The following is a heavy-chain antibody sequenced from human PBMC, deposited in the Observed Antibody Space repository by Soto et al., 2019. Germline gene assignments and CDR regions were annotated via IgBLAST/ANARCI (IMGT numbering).Heavy chain of an antibody. CDR3: GSGPSTTWIDN. CDR2: IYSGGNT. D-gene: IGHD2-2*01. Sequence: HLQVQESGPGQVKPSQTLSLTCTVSGGSITSHHYYWGWIRQPPGKGLEWIGSIYSGGNTYYNPSLRSRLTIFVDTAKNLISLKLSSVTAADSAIYYCGSGPSTTWIDNWGLGTQVSVSS. J-gene: IGHJ4*02. CDR1: GGSITSHHYY. V-gene: IGHV4-39*01.